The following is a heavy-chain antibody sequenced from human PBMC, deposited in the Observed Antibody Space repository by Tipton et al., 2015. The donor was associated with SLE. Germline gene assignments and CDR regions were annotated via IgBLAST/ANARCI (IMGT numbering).Heavy chain of an antibody. V-gene: IGHV4-30-2*01. CDR2: IYHIGTT. J-gene: IGHJ2*01. Sequence: TLSLTCAVSDDSITRGDYSWTWIRQPPGKGLEWIGYIYHIGTTYYNPSLKSRVTISVDTSKNQFSLKLSSLTAADTAVYYCARPYGSGSRGYWYFDLWGRGTLATVSS. D-gene: IGHD3-10*01. CDR3: ARPYGSGSRGYWYFDL. CDR1: DDSITRGDYS.